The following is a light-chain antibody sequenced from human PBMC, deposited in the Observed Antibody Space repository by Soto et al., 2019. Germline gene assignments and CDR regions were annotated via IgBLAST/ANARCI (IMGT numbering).Light chain of an antibody. CDR3: QQTFSLPRT. CDR1: QNVRSY. Sequence: DTQMTQSPSSVSASVGDRVTITCLASQNVRSYVNWYQQKPGKAPNVLIYETSTLQDGVPSRFSGDGYGTDFTLSISSLHPEDFATYYCQQTFSLPRTFGQGTKVDIK. V-gene: IGKV1-39*01. J-gene: IGKJ2*02. CDR2: ETS.